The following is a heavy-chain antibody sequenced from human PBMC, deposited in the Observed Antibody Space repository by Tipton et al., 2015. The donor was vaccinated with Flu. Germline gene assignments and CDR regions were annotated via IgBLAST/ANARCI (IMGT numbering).Heavy chain of an antibody. J-gene: IGHJ4*02. Sequence: TLSLTCTVSGGSISSSDYYWGWVRQPPGKGLEWIATIYYSGGTFYNPSLKSRVSISVDTSKHQFSLELSSVTAADTAVYFCACIVRGLTPSRYFDYWGQGTLVTVSS. V-gene: IGHV4-39*07. CDR2: IYYSGGT. D-gene: IGHD3-10*01. CDR3: ACIVRGLTPSRYFDY. CDR1: GGSISSSDYY.